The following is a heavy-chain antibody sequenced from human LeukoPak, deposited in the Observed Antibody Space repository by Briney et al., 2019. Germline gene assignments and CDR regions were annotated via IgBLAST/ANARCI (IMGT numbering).Heavy chain of an antibody. CDR2: ISYDGTNK. V-gene: IGHV3-30-3*01. CDR1: GFTFSSYA. Sequence: GGSLRLSCAASGFTFSSYAIHWVRQAPGKGLEWVAVISYDGTNKNYADSVEGRFTISRDNSKNTVYLQMNSLGVEDAAVHYCARDPRGSPYYFDYWGQGTLVTVSS. J-gene: IGHJ4*02. D-gene: IGHD1-26*01. CDR3: ARDPRGSPYYFDY.